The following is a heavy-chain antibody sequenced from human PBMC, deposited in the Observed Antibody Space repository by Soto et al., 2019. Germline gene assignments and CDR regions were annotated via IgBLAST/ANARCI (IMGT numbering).Heavy chain of an antibody. Sequence: QVQLQQWGAGLLKPSETLSLTCAVYGGFVSSGSYYWSWIRQPPGKGLEWIGEMSHSGGTHFNPTFKSRVTRSVDTSKNQSSLKMNSVTAAYTAQYYCARVERGTATTVVDAFDIWGPGTMVTVSS. CDR2: MSHSGGT. CDR3: ARVERGTATTVVDAFDI. V-gene: IGHV4-34*01. D-gene: IGHD1-1*01. CDR1: GGFVSSGSYY. J-gene: IGHJ3*02.